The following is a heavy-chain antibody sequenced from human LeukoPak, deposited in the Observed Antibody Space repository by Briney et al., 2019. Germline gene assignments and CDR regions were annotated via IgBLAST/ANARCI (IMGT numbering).Heavy chain of an antibody. CDR1: GFTLSAYA. Sequence: GGSLRLSCAASGFTLSAYAMTWVRQAPGKGLEWVSSINNSGGSTYYADSVKGRFTISRDNSKNTLYLQMNSLRVEDTAVYYCAKDPGYTSGSSFFDYWGQGTLVTVS. D-gene: IGHD6-19*01. CDR2: INNSGGST. CDR3: AKDPGYTSGSSFFDY. V-gene: IGHV3-23*01. J-gene: IGHJ4*02.